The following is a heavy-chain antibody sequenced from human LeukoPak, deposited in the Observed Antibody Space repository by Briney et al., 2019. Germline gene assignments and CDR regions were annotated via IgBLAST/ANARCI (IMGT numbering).Heavy chain of an antibody. J-gene: IGHJ4*02. Sequence: ASVKVSCKASGYTFTGYYMHWVRQAPGQGLEWMGRINPNSGGTNYAQKFQGRVTMTRDTSISTAYMELSRLRSDDTAVYYCARVGGYTYYYDSGGYNNYWGQGTLVTVSS. CDR1: GYTFTGYY. CDR3: ARVGGYTYYYDSGGYNNY. V-gene: IGHV1-2*06. D-gene: IGHD3-22*01. CDR2: INPNSGGT.